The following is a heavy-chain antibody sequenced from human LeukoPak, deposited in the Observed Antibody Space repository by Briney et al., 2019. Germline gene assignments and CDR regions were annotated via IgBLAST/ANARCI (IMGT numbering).Heavy chain of an antibody. CDR3: ARGWVRVDIVVVPAAIDLGSDFDY. V-gene: IGHV3-48*01. J-gene: IGHJ4*02. D-gene: IGHD2-2*02. CDR1: GFTFSSYS. Sequence: PGGSLRLSCAASGFTFSSYSMNWVRQAPGKGLEWVSYISSSSSTIYYADSVKGRFTISRDNAKNSLYLQMNSLRAEDTAVYYCARGWVRVDIVVVPAAIDLGSDFDYWGQGTLVTVSS. CDR2: ISSSSSTI.